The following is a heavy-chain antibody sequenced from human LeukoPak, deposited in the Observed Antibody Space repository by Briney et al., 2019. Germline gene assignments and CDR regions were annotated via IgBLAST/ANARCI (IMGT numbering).Heavy chain of an antibody. CDR1: GFTFSSYG. CDR3: ARDQPVRGVPDY. J-gene: IGHJ4*02. D-gene: IGHD3-10*01. V-gene: IGHV3-33*01. Sequence: GESLRLSCAAYGFTFSSYGMRWVRQAAGKGREWEAVIWYDGSNKYYADSVKGRFTISRDNSKNTLYLQMNSLRAEDTAVYYCARDQPVRGVPDYWGQGTLVTVSS. CDR2: IWYDGSNK.